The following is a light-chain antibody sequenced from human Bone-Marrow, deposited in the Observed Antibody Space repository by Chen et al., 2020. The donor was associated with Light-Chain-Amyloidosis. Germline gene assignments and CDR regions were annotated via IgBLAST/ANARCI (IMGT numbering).Light chain of an antibody. Sequence: NFMLTQPHSVSESPGKTVIISCTRSSGSIATNYVQWYQQRPGSSPTTVIYEVDQRPSGVPDRFSGSIDRSSTSASLTISGLKTEDEADYDCQSYQGSSQGVFGGGTKLTVL. J-gene: IGLJ3*02. CDR1: SGSIATNY. V-gene: IGLV6-57*01. CDR2: EVD. CDR3: QSYQGSSQGV.